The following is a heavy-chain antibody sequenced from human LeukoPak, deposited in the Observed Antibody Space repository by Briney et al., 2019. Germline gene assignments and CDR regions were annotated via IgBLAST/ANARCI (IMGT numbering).Heavy chain of an antibody. CDR3: ANREYCSSTSCYTGPFY. CDR1: GFTFSSYG. D-gene: IGHD2-2*02. V-gene: IGHV3-23*01. Sequence: GGSLRLSCAASGFTFSSYGMHWVRQAPGKGLEWVSTISDSGGSTYFADSVKGRFTISRHNPKTTLYLQMTSLRAEDTAIYSCANREYCSSTSCYTGPFYWGQGTLVTVSS. CDR2: ISDSGGST. J-gene: IGHJ4*02.